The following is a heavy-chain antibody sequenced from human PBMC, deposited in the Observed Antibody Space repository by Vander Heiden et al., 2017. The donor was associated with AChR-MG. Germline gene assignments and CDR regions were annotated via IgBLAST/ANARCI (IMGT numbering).Heavy chain of an antibody. CDR2: IYPGDSDT. J-gene: IGHJ3*02. CDR1: GYSLTSNR. D-gene: IGHD3-3*01. Sequence: EVQLVQTGAEAKKPGESLQISSRGSGYSLTSNRFDWVRQLPGKGLEWMGIIYPGDSDTRYSPSFQGQVTISADKSISTAYLQWSSLKASDTAMYYCARRIARRITIFGVAKPHEVRRNAFDIWGQGTMVTVSS. CDR3: ARRIARRITIFGVAKPHEVRRNAFDI. V-gene: IGHV5-51*01.